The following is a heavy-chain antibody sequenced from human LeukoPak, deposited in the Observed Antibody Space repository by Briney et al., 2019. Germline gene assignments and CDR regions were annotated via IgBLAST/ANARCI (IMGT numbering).Heavy chain of an antibody. J-gene: IGHJ3*02. CDR1: GYSFSNFW. Sequence: GESLKISCKASGYSFSNFWIGWVRQLPGKGLEWMGHVYPGDSENRFSPSFQGQVTISADKSISTAYLQWSSLKASDTAIYYCARQEGEQQLVGNAFDIWGQGTMGTVSS. CDR2: VYPGDSEN. V-gene: IGHV5-51*01. CDR3: ARQEGEQQLVGNAFDI. D-gene: IGHD6-13*01.